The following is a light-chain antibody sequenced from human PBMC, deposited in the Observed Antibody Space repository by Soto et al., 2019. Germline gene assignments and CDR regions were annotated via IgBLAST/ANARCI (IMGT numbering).Light chain of an antibody. CDR3: SSFTSSMTNV. Sequence: QSVLTQPPSASGTPGQRVTISCSGGNSNIGTDTVNWYQHHPGKAPKLILYDVGDRPSGVSYRFSGSKSGNTASLTISGLQAADEADYFCSSFTSSMTNVFGSGTKLTVL. CDR1: NSNIGTDT. CDR2: DVG. J-gene: IGLJ1*01. V-gene: IGLV1-44*01.